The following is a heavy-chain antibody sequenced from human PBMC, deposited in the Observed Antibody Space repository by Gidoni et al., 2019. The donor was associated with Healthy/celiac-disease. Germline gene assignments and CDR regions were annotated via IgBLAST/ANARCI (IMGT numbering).Heavy chain of an antibody. D-gene: IGHD5-12*01. Sequence: EVQLVQSGAEVKKPGESLRISCKGSGYRFTSYWISWVRQMPGKGLEWMGRIDPSDSYTNYSPSFQGHVTISADKSISTAYLQWSSLKASDTAMYYCARHRAAWLRLYYFDYWGQGTLVTVSS. V-gene: IGHV5-10-1*01. CDR1: GYRFTSYW. CDR2: IDPSDSYT. J-gene: IGHJ4*02. CDR3: ARHRAAWLRLYYFDY.